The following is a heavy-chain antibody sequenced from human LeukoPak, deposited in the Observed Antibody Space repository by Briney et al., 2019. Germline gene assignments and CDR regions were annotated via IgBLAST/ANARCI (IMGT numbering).Heavy chain of an antibody. CDR1: GFTFSSYS. CDR3: ARGYCGGDCYGD. CDR2: ITGSSSAT. J-gene: IGHJ1*01. V-gene: IGHV3-21*05. Sequence: PGGSLRLSCITSGFTFSSYSMNWVRQAPGKGLEWVSYITGSSSATFYADSVKGRFTISRDNTKSSLYLQMNSLRVEDMAVYYCARGYCGGDCYGDWGQGTLVTVS. D-gene: IGHD2-21*02.